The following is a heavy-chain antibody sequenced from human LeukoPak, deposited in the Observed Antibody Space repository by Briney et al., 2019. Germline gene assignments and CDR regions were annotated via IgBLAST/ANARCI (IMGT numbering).Heavy chain of an antibody. Sequence: ASVKVSCKASGYTFTGYYMHWVRQAPGQGLEWMGWINPNSGGTNYAQKFQGRVTMTRDTSISTAHMELSRLGSDDTAVYYCARVRTYYDFWSGYDAFDIWGQGTMVTVSS. V-gene: IGHV1-2*02. CDR1: GYTFTGYY. J-gene: IGHJ3*02. CDR2: INPNSGGT. CDR3: ARVRTYYDFWSGYDAFDI. D-gene: IGHD3-3*01.